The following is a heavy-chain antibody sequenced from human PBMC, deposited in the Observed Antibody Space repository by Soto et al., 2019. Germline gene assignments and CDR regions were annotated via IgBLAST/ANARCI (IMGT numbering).Heavy chain of an antibody. J-gene: IGHJ6*02. D-gene: IGHD2-2*01. CDR3: ARDSYFGPRSQLPMRSDV. V-gene: IGHV4-31*03. CDR1: GGSISSGGYY. Sequence: SETLSLTCTVSGGSISSGGYYWSWIRQHPGKGLEWIGYIYYSGSTYYNPSLKSRVTISVDTSKNQFSLKLSSVTAADTAVYYCARDSYFGPRSQLPMRSDVWGQGTTVTVSS. CDR2: IYYSGST.